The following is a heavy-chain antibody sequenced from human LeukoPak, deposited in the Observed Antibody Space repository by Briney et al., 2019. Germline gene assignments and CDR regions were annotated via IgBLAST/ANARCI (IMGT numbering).Heavy chain of an antibody. D-gene: IGHD5-18*01. CDR3: ARGGERGYTYGD. CDR1: GGSISSGGYY. Sequence: PSQTLSPTCTVSGGSISSGGYYWSWIRQHPGSGLEWIGYIFHTGSTYYNPSLKSRISISVDTSKNQFSLKMSSMTAADTAVYYCARGGERGYTYGDWGQGTLLTLSS. V-gene: IGHV4-31*03. CDR2: IFHTGST. J-gene: IGHJ4*02.